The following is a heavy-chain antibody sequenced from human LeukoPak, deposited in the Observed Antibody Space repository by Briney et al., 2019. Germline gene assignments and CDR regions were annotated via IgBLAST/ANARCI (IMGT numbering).Heavy chain of an antibody. D-gene: IGHD1-26*01. CDR3: ARRDVGATIDY. J-gene: IGHJ4*02. V-gene: IGHV4-39*01. CDR1: GDSISSRRFY. CDR2: ILYTGRT. Sequence: SETLSLTCTVSGDSISSRRFYWAWIRQPPGKGLEWIGSILYTGRTFYNPSLKSRVTISVDTSKNQFSLRLGSVTASDTAVYYCARRDVGATIDYWGQGTLVTVSS.